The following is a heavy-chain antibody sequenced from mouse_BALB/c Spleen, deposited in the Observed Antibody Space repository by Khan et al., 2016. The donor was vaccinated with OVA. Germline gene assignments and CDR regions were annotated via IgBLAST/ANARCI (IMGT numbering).Heavy chain of an antibody. CDR3: ARRGAARATWDFFAY. CDR1: GYTFTNYW. J-gene: IGHJ2*01. V-gene: IGHV1-63*02. D-gene: IGHD3-1*01. CDR2: IFPGGGYT. Sequence: VQLQQSGAELVRPGTSVQMSCKAAGYTFTNYWIGWVKQRPGHGLEWIGDIFPGGGYTNYDEKFKGMATLTTATSSSHAYMQLSSLTSEDSAIYYWARRGAARATWDFFAYWGQGTTLTVSA.